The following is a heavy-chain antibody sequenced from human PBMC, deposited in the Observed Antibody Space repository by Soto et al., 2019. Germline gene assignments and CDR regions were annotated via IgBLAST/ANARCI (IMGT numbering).Heavy chain of an antibody. D-gene: IGHD2-15*01. J-gene: IGHJ4*02. CDR2: IYYSGST. CDR3: ARDTASLYCSGGSRPLAL. V-gene: IGHV4-59*01. CDR1: GGSISSYY. Sequence: SETLSLTCTVSGGSISSYYWSWIRQPPGMGLEWIGYIYYSGSTNYNPSLKSRVTISVDTSKNQFSLKLSSVTAADTAVYYCARDTASLYCSGGSRPLALWGQGTLVTVSS.